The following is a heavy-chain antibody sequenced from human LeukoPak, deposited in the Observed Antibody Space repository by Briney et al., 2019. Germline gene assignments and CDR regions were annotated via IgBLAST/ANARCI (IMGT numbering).Heavy chain of an antibody. Sequence: SETLSLTCTVSGDSISSTNYYWSWIRQPPGKGLEWIGYIYYSGSTNYNPSLKSRVTISVDTSKNQFSLKLSSVTAADTAVYYCARDQGGDCSSTSCPGRDMDVWGKGTTVTVSS. CDR3: ARDQGGDCSSTSCPGRDMDV. V-gene: IGHV4-61*01. J-gene: IGHJ6*03. D-gene: IGHD2-2*01. CDR1: GDSISSTNYY. CDR2: IYYSGST.